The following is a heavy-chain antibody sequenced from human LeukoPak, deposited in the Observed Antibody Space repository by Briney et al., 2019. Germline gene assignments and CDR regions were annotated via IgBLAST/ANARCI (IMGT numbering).Heavy chain of an antibody. V-gene: IGHV1-69*05. Sequence: ASVKVSCKASGGTFISYAISWVRQAPGKGGEGMGRSNPIFGTANCAQKFQGRVTITTEESTSTAYMDLSSLRPEDTGVYYCARDRWTAMVTWYFDYWGRGTLVTVSS. CDR2: SNPIFGTA. CDR1: GGTFISYA. D-gene: IGHD5-18*01. CDR3: ARDRWTAMVTWYFDY. J-gene: IGHJ4*02.